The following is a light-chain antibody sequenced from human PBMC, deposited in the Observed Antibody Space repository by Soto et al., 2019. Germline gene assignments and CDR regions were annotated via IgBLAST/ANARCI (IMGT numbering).Light chain of an antibody. V-gene: IGKV1-33*01. CDR3: QQSDRLPIT. CDR2: DAS. J-gene: IGKJ5*01. Sequence: DIQMTQSPSSLSASVGDRVTITCRASQDISNYLNWYQQRPGKAPKLLIYDASNLERGVPSRFSGTRSGTHFTFAITSLQPEDVATYYCQQSDRLPITCGQGTRLEI. CDR1: QDISNY.